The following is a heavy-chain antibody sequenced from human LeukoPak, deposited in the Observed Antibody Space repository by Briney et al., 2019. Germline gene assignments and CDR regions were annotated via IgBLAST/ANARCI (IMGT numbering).Heavy chain of an antibody. V-gene: IGHV4-39*01. CDR1: GGSLIMNNYY. Sequence: SETLSLMCTVSGGSLIMNNYYWGWLRQPPGKGLEWIGSLSHSGSTFYNPSLKSRVAMSVDTSKNHFSLKMSSVTAADAAMYFCARQGTWIQLGHFDYWGQGILITVSS. CDR2: LSHSGST. CDR3: ARQGTWIQLGHFDY. D-gene: IGHD5-24*01. J-gene: IGHJ4*02.